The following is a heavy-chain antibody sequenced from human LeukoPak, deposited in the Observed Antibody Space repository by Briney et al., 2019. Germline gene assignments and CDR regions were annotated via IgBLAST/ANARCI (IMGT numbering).Heavy chain of an antibody. CDR1: GYTFTSYY. D-gene: IGHD2-2*01. V-gene: IGHV1-46*01. CDR2: INPSTSST. Sequence: ASVKVSCKASGYTFTSYYVHWVRQAPGQGLEWMGMINPSTSSTSYAQKFQGRVTMTRDTSTSTVYMELSSLRSEDTAVYYCARDQHYQLPFDYWGRGTLVTVYS. CDR3: ARDQHYQLPFDY. J-gene: IGHJ4*02.